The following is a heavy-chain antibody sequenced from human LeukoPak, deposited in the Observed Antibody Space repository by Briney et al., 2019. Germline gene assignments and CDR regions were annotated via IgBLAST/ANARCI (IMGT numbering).Heavy chain of an antibody. CDR2: INPAGSET. D-gene: IGHD2-15*01. Sequence: PGGSLRLSCAASGFTFSDYYMSWIRQAPGTGLEWVANINPAGSETYYVDPVKGRFSISRDNAKNLVYLQMNSLRAEDTAVYHCARFGYVAAVDVWGQGIRSPSLQ. V-gene: IGHV3-7*01. J-gene: IGHJ4*02. CDR3: ARFGYVAAVDV. CDR1: GFTFSDYY.